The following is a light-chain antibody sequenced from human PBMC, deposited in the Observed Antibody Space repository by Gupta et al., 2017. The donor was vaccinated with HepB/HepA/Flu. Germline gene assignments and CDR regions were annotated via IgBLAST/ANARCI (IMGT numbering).Light chain of an antibody. CDR1: QSVRSC. Sequence: DIQMTQSPSPLSASVGDRVTISRRASQSVRSCLISYNQQTGKDPKLLLYAASSWQSGVPSKCSSSGCGTNYTITISSRQPDDFAPYYCQQHDSSPMCTFGQGTKVEIK. CDR3: QQHDSSPMCT. V-gene: IGKV1-39*01. J-gene: IGKJ1*01. CDR2: AAS.